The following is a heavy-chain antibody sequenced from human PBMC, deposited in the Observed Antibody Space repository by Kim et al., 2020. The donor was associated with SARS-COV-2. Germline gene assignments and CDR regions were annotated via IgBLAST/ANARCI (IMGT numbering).Heavy chain of an antibody. J-gene: IGHJ4*02. V-gene: IGHV4-39*01. CDR1: GSSISSTTYY. CDR3: ARQGVVITSAFDY. D-gene: IGHD3-3*01. CDR2: IYYSGST. Sequence: SETLSLTCTVSGSSISSTTYYWGWIRQPPGKGLEWIGGIYYSGSTYYNPSLKSRVTISVDTSKNQFSLRLSSVTAADTAVYYCARQGVVITSAFDYWGQG.